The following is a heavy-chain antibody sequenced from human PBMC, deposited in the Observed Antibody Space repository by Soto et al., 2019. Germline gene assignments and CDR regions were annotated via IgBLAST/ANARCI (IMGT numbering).Heavy chain of an antibody. CDR1: GYSFTSYW. V-gene: IGHV5-51*01. CDR3: ARLSSTMVRGVIIPNWFDP. D-gene: IGHD3-10*01. Sequence: PGESLKISCKGSGYSFTSYWIGWVRQMPGKGLEWMGIIYPGDSDTRYSPSFQGQVTISADKSISTAYLQWSSLKASDTAMYYCARLSSTMVRGVIIPNWFDPWGQGTLVTVSS. CDR2: IYPGDSDT. J-gene: IGHJ5*02.